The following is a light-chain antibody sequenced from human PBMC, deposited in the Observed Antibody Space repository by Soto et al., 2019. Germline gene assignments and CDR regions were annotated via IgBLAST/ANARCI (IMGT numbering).Light chain of an antibody. CDR2: DVN. J-gene: IGLJ1*01. CDR3: SSYTSSNTLYV. Sequence: QSALTQPASVSGSPGHSITISCTGTSSDIGGYNYVSWYQQHPGKAPKLMIYDVNDRPSGVSNRFSGAKSGITASLPISGLQAEDEADYYCSSYTSSNTLYVFGTGTKLTVL. CDR1: SSDIGGYNY. V-gene: IGLV2-14*01.